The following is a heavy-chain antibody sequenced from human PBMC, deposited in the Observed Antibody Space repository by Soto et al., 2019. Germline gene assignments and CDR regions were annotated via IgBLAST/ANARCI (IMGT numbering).Heavy chain of an antibody. V-gene: IGHV5-51*01. CDR3: ARSYYDFWSAYFDP. Sequence: PGESLKISCRASGYRFSSYWIGWVRQMPGKGLEWVGIIHPSDSDTRYSPSFQGQVNISVDKSINTAYLQWSSLKASDTAMYYCARSYYDFWSAYFDPWGQGTRVTVSS. J-gene: IGHJ4*02. CDR2: IHPSDSDT. CDR1: GYRFSSYW. D-gene: IGHD3-3*01.